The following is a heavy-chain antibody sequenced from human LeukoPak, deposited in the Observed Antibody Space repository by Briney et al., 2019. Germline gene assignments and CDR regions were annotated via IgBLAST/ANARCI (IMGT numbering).Heavy chain of an antibody. CDR2: IVVGSGNT. Sequence: SVKVSCKASGSTFTRSAVQWVRRAGGHRPEWMGWIVVGSGNTNYAQKFQERVTITRDMSTSTAYMELSSLRSEDTAVYYCAAAPRGYYDSSGYYYNYWGQGTLVTVSS. V-gene: IGHV1-58*01. J-gene: IGHJ4*02. CDR3: AAAPRGYYDSSGYYYNY. D-gene: IGHD3-22*01. CDR1: GSTFTRSA.